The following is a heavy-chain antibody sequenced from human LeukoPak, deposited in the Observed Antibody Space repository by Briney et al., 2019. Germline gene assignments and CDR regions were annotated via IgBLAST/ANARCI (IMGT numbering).Heavy chain of an antibody. D-gene: IGHD3-22*01. CDR2: INPNSGGT. Sequence: ASVKVSCKASGCTFTCYYMHWVRQAPGQGLEWMGWINPNSGGTNYAQKFQGRVTMTRDTSISTAYMELSRLRSDDTAVYYCARAGLYYDSSGYYSGWFDPWGQGTLVTVSS. V-gene: IGHV1-2*02. J-gene: IGHJ5*02. CDR1: GCTFTCYY. CDR3: ARAGLYYDSSGYYSGWFDP.